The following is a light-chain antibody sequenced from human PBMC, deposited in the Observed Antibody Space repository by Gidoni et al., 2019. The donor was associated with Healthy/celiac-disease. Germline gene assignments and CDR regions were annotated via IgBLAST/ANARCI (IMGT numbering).Light chain of an antibody. V-gene: IGKV3-11*01. J-gene: IGKJ3*01. Sequence: EIVLTQSPAPLSLSPGERATLSCRASQSVSSYLAWYQQKPGQAPRLLIYDASNRATGIPARFSGSGSGTDFTLTISSLEPEDFAVYYCQQRSNWPHTFGPXTKVDIK. CDR2: DAS. CDR1: QSVSSY. CDR3: QQRSNWPHT.